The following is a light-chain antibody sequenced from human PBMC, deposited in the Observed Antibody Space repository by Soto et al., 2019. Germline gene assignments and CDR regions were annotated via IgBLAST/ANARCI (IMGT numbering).Light chain of an antibody. V-gene: IGLV2-14*01. J-gene: IGLJ3*02. CDR1: SSDVGSYNY. Sequence: QSALTQPASVSGSPGQSITISCTGTSSDVGSYNYVSWYQQHPGKAPKLMIYEVSDRPSGISSRFSGSKSGNTASLTISGLQAEDEADYYCCSFTSSSTVVFGGGTKLTVL. CDR3: CSFTSSSTVV. CDR2: EVS.